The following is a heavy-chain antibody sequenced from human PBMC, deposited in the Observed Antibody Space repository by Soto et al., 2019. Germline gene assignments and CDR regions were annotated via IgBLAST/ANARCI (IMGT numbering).Heavy chain of an antibody. D-gene: IGHD6-19*01. CDR2: IDWDEDK. CDR3: ARIQRAEYSSGWTHFDY. J-gene: IGHJ4*02. Sequence: ASGPTLVNPTQTLTLTCTFSGFSLSTSGMCVSWIRQPPGKALEWLALIDWDEDKYYSTSLKTRLTISKDTSKNQVVLTMTNMDPVDTATYYCARIQRAEYSSGWTHFDYWGQGTLVTVSS. V-gene: IGHV2-70*01. CDR1: GFSLSTSGMC.